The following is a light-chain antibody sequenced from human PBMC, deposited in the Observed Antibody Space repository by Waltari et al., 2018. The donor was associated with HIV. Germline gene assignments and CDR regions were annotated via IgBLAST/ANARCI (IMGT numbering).Light chain of an antibody. CDR2: AAS. J-gene: IGKJ4*01. Sequence: DIQMTQSPSPLSASVGDKVTITCRASQTISNYLNWYQHKPGKAPKLLMYAASTLESGVPSRISGSGSGTDFTLTISSLQPEDFASYYCQQSFSIPLTFGGGTRVEI. V-gene: IGKV1-39*01. CDR1: QTISNY. CDR3: QQSFSIPLT.